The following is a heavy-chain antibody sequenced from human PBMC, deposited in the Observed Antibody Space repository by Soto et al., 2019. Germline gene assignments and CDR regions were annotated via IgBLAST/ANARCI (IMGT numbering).Heavy chain of an antibody. Sequence: SETLSLTCTVSGGSISSSSYYWGWIRQPPGKGLEWIGSIYYSGSTYYNPSLKSRVTISVDTSKNQFSLKLSSVTAADTAVYYCARWGYCSGGSFYPFSLFDPWGQGTLVTVSS. V-gene: IGHV4-39*01. J-gene: IGHJ5*02. CDR3: ARWGYCSGGSFYPFSLFDP. CDR2: IYYSGST. CDR1: GGSISSSSYY. D-gene: IGHD2-15*01.